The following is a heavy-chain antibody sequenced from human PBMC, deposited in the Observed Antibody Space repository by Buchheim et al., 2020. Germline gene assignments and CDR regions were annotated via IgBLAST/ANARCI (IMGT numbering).Heavy chain of an antibody. D-gene: IGHD3-3*01. V-gene: IGHV4-59*01. CDR2: IYYSGST. CDR3: ARDSPVYDFWSGYYTGNYYYGMDV. CDR1: GGSISSYY. J-gene: IGHJ6*02. Sequence: QVQLQESGPGLVKPSETLSLTCTVSGGSISSYYWSWIRQPPGKGLEWIGYIYYSGSTNYNPSLKSRVTISVDPSKNQFSLKLSSVTAADTAVYYCARDSPVYDFWSGYYTGNYYYGMDVWGQGTT.